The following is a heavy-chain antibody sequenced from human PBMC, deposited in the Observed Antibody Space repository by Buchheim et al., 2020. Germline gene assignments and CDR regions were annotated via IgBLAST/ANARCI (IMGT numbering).Heavy chain of an antibody. CDR3: TRAGYCALGYCPADF. V-gene: IGHV5-51*03. J-gene: IGHJ4*01. D-gene: IGHD2-15*01. CDR2: IFPGDSDT. CDR1: GYSFTSFW. Sequence: EVQLVQSGAEVKKPGDSLKISCQVSGYSFTSFWIGWVRQMPGRGLEWTGIIFPGDSDTKYSPSFQGQVTISADKSVDTAYLQGGSLRASDTGMYDCTRAGYCALGYCPADFWGHGTL.